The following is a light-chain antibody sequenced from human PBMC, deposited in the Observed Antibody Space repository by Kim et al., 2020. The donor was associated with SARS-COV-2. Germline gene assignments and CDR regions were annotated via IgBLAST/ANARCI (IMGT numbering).Light chain of an antibody. J-gene: IGKJ1*01. CDR1: QSISSY. Sequence: ASVGDRVTITCRASQSISSYLDWYQQKPGKAPKLLIYAASSLQSGVPSRFSGSGSGTDFTLTISSLQPEDFATYYCQQSYSTPRTFGQGTKVDIK. CDR3: QQSYSTPRT. V-gene: IGKV1-39*01. CDR2: AAS.